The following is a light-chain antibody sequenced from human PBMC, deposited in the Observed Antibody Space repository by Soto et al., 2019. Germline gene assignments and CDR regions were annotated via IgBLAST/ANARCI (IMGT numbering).Light chain of an antibody. CDR1: QSISSW. CDR3: QQYNSYPYT. V-gene: IGKV1-5*03. Sequence: DIQMTQSPSTLSASVGDRVTITCRASQSISSWLAWYQQNPGKAPKVLIYKASSLESGVPSRFSGSGSGTEFTLTISSLQPDDLATYYCQQYNSYPYTFGQGTKLEIK. CDR2: KAS. J-gene: IGKJ2*01.